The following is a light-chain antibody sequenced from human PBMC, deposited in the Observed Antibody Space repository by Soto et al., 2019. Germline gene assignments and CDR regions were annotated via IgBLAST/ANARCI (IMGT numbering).Light chain of an antibody. Sequence: EVVLTQSPGTLSLSPGQRATLSCRASQRISSSYLGWYQQKPGQAPRLLIYGASTRATGIPDRFSGSGSWPDFTLTITRLEPEDFAVYYCQQRSNWPPITFGQGTLLEIK. V-gene: IGKV3D-20*02. CDR3: QQRSNWPPIT. CDR1: QRISSSY. J-gene: IGKJ5*01. CDR2: GAS.